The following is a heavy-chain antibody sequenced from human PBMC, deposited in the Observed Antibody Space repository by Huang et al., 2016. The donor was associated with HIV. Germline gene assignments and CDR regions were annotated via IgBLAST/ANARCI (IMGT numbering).Heavy chain of an antibody. V-gene: IGHV4-34*01. Sequence: QVQLYQWGAGPLRPSETLSLTCGVSGGSLPGYYGNWLRQSPGRGLEGIGEVNHGGSTKYNPSLMGRVTRSVDTSKIQFSLNLSSVTATDTADYYCATSRSGSGWFLDIWGRGTLVSVS. CDR3: ATSRSGSGWFLDI. J-gene: IGHJ2*01. CDR1: GGSLPGYY. CDR2: VNHGGST. D-gene: IGHD6-19*01.